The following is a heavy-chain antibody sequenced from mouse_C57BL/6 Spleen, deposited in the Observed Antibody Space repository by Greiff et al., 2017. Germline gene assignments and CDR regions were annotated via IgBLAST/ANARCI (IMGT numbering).Heavy chain of an antibody. V-gene: IGHV1-52*01. D-gene: IGHD2-4*01. CDR1: GYTFTSYW. Sequence: QVQLQQPGAELVRPGSSVKLSCKASGYTFTSYWMHWVKQRPIQGLEWIGNIDPSDSETHYNQKFKDKATLTVDKSSSTAYMQLSSLTSEDSAVYYCAREDDYDGGWFAYWGQGTLDTVAA. CDR2: IDPSDSET. J-gene: IGHJ3*01. CDR3: AREDDYDGGWFAY.